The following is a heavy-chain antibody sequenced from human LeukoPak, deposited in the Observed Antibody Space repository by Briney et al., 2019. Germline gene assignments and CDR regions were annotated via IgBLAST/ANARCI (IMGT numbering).Heavy chain of an antibody. D-gene: IGHD3-10*01. CDR2: IRGDGYDT. CDR3: ASDRVLGSGSLDN. Sequence: GGSLRLSCTASGLRFSDFWMHWVRQAPGKGLVWVSRIRGDGYDTNYADSVKGRFTISRDNAQNTLYLQMNSLRAEDMVVYYCASDRVLGSGSLDNWGQGTLVTVSS. J-gene: IGHJ4*02. CDR1: GLRFSDFW. V-gene: IGHV3-74*01.